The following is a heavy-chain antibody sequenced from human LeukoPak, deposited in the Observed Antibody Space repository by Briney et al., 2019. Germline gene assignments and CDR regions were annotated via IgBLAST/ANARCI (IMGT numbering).Heavy chain of an antibody. CDR2: FDPEDGET. V-gene: IGHV1-24*01. CDR1: YTXXXXS. Sequence: YTXXXXSMHWARQAPGKGREWMGGFDPEDGETIYAQKFQGRVTMTEDTSTDTAYMELSSLRSEDTAVYFCAKGPLAGARPYYFDHWGQGTVVTVSS. D-gene: IGHD1-26*01. CDR3: AKGPLAGARPYYFDH. J-gene: IGHJ4*02.